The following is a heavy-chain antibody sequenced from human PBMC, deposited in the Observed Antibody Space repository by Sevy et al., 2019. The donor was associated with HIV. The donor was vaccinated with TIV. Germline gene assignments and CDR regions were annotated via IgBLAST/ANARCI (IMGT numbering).Heavy chain of an antibody. D-gene: IGHD2-15*01. Sequence: GGSLRLSCAASGFTFSNAWMSWVRQAPGKGLEWVGRIKSKTDGGTTDYAAPVKGRFTISREDSKNTLDQQMNSLKTEDTAVYYCTTDVIVVVVAASGENWFDPWGQGTLVTVSS. CDR1: GFTFSNAW. CDR3: TTDVIVVVVAASGENWFDP. CDR2: IKSKTDGGTT. V-gene: IGHV3-15*01. J-gene: IGHJ5*02.